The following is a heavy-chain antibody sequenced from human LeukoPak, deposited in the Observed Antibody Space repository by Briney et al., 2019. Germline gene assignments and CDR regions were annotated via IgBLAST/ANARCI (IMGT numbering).Heavy chain of an antibody. CDR3: AREVLNAFDI. J-gene: IGHJ3*02. D-gene: IGHD3-10*01. CDR1: GFTFSNHW. Sequence: GGSLRLSCAASGFTFSNHWMHWVRQAPGKGLMWVSRINSDGSNTRYGDSVKGRFTISGDNAKNMLYLQMSSLRVEDTAIYYCAREVLNAFDIWGQGTLVTVSS. V-gene: IGHV3-74*01. CDR2: INSDGSNT.